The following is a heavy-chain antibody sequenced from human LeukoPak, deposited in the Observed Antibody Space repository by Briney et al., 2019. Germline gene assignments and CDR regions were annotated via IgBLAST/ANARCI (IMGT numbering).Heavy chain of an antibody. CDR2: ISHDGRNT. V-gene: IGHV3-30*04. CDR3: ARDYGGSSPFDY. J-gene: IGHJ4*02. D-gene: IGHD4-23*01. Sequence: GGSLRLSCAASGFTFSNYAMHWVRQAPGKGLEWVAIISHDGRNTYYADSVKGRFTISRDTSKNTVYLQMSSLRAEDTAVYYCARDYGGSSPFDYWGQGTLVTVSS. CDR1: GFTFSNYA.